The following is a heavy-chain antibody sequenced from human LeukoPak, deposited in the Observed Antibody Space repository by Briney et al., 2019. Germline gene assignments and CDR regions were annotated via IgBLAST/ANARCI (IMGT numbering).Heavy chain of an antibody. Sequence: GGSLRLSCAASGFTFSSYAMNWVRQGPGKGLEWVSGNTYYADSVKGRFTISRDNSKNTLYLQMNSLRAEDTAVYYCAKEGKIWLRPYYFDYWGQGTLVTVSS. J-gene: IGHJ4*02. V-gene: IGHV3-23*01. CDR3: AKEGKIWLRPYYFDY. CDR2: NT. CDR1: GFTFSSYA. D-gene: IGHD3-9*01.